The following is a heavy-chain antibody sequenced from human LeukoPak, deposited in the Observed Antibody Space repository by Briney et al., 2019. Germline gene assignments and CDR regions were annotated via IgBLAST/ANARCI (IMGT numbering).Heavy chain of an antibody. CDR2: ISSSGSTI. V-gene: IGHV3-11*04. D-gene: IGHD4-17*01. J-gene: IGHJ6*03. Sequence: GGSLRLSCAASGFTFSDYYMSWIRQAPGKGLEWVSYISSSGSTIFYADSVKGRFTISRDNAKNSLYLQMNSLRAEDTAVYYCARDPTVTTVYYYMDVWGKGTTVTVSS. CDR1: GFTFSDYY. CDR3: ARDPTVTTVYYYMDV.